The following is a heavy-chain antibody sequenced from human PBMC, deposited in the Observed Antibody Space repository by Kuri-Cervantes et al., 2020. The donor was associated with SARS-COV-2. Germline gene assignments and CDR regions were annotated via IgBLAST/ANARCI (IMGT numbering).Heavy chain of an antibody. Sequence: SVKVSCKASGGTFSRYALNWVRQAPGQGLEWMGGIIPIFATSNYAQKFQGRVTITADESTSTVYMELSSLRSEDTAVYYCARSRLTGYYYYGMDVWGQGTTVTVSS. CDR3: ARSRLTGYYYYGMDV. J-gene: IGHJ6*02. D-gene: IGHD2-8*01. CDR1: GGTFSRYA. CDR2: IIPIFATS. V-gene: IGHV1-69*13.